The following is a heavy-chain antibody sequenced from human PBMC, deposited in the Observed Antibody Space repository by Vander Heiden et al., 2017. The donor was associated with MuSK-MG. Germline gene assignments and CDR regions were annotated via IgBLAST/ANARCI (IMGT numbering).Heavy chain of an antibody. Sequence: QVQLVESGGGVVQPGRSLRLSCAASGFTFSSYAMHWVRQAPGKELEWVAVISYDGSNKYYADSVKGRFTISRDNSKNTLYLQMNSLRAEDTAVYYCARASQRMATIFPLYWGQGTLVTVSS. CDR3: ARASQRMATIFPLY. D-gene: IGHD5-12*01. CDR2: ISYDGSNK. V-gene: IGHV3-30*04. CDR1: GFTFSSYA. J-gene: IGHJ4*02.